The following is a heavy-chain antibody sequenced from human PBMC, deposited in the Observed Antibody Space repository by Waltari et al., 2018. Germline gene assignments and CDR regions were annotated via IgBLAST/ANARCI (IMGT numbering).Heavy chain of an antibody. D-gene: IGHD5-12*01. CDR1: GYTFTSYY. CDR3: ARDRVIESSGYDAGDY. J-gene: IGHJ4*02. V-gene: IGHV1-46*01. CDR2: INPSGGST. Sequence: QVQLVQSGAEVKKPGASVKVSCKASGYTFTSYYMHWVRQDPGQGLEWMGIINPSGGSTSYAQKFQGRVTMTRDTSTSTVYMELSSLRSEDTAVYYCARDRVIESSGYDAGDYWGQGTLVTVSS.